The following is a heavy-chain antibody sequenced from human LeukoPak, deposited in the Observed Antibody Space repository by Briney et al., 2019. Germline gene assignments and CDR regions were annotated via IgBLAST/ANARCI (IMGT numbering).Heavy chain of an antibody. J-gene: IGHJ4*02. CDR2: ISGSGDNT. CDR3: AKGSGYDTDFDY. Sequence: GGSLRLSCAASGFTFSTYVMRWVRQAPGKGLEWVSGISGSGDNTYYADSVKGRFTVPRDNSKNTLYLQMNSLRAEDTAIYYCAKGSGYDTDFDYWGQGTLVTVSS. V-gene: IGHV3-23*01. CDR1: GFTFSTYV. D-gene: IGHD3-9*01.